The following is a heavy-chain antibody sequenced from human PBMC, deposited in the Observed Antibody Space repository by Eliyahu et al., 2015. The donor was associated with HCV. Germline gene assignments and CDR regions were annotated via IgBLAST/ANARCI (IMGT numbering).Heavy chain of an antibody. J-gene: IGHJ3*02. CDR2: LFDSGST. V-gene: IGHV4-4*02. CDR1: GGSVXNFNW. Sequence: QVXLQXSGPGLVXPSGTLSLXCTVXGGSVXNFNWWSWVRQPPGKGLEWIGDLFDSGSTNYNPSLKSRVTISVDKSKNQFSLNLKSMTAADTALYYCTDAFDMWGLGTMVAVSS. CDR3: TDAFDM.